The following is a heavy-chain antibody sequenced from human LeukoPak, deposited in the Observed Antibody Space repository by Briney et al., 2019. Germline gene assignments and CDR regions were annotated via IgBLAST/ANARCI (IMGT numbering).Heavy chain of an antibody. CDR2: INHSGST. V-gene: IGHV4-34*01. J-gene: IGHJ5*02. CDR3: ARSPGGVNNWFDP. CDR1: GGSSSGYY. Sequence: PSETLSLTCAVYGGSSSGYYWSWIRQPPGKGLEWIGEINHSGSTNYNPSLKSRVTISVDTSKNQFSLKLSSVTAADTAVYYCARSPGGVNNWFDPWGQGTLVTVSS. D-gene: IGHD2-8*01.